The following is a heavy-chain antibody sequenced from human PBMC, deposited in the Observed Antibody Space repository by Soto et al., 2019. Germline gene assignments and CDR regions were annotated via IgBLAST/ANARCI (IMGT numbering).Heavy chain of an antibody. J-gene: IGHJ6*03. V-gene: IGHV4-59*01. CDR3: ARDIVYAPARHYMDV. CDR2: IYHSGST. Sequence: PSETLSLTCTVSGGSISSYYWSWIRQPPGEGLEWIGYIYHSGSTNYNPSLKSRVTISVDTSKNQFSLKLSSVTAADTAVYYCARDIVYAPARHYMDVWGKGTTVTVSS. D-gene: IGHD2-15*01. CDR1: GGSISSYY.